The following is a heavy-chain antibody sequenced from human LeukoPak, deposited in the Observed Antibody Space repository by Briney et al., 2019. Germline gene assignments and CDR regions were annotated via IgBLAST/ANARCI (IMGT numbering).Heavy chain of an antibody. J-gene: IGHJ2*01. CDR1: GYIFISYW. CDR2: IFPGDSDA. V-gene: IGHV5-51*01. Sequence: GESLKISCKGSGYIFISYWIGWVRQMPGKGLEWMGIIFPGDSDARYSPSFQGQVTISADKSISTAYLQWSSLKASDTAMYYCARGDSYNSALDLWGRGTLVTVSS. CDR3: ARGDSYNSALDL. D-gene: IGHD5-24*01.